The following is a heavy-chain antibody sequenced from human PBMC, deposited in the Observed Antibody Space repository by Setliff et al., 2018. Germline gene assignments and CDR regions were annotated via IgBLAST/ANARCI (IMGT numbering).Heavy chain of an antibody. CDR3: ARDNTIVGATDS. D-gene: IGHD1-26*01. CDR2: LHTSGST. V-gene: IGHV4-61*02. CDR1: GGSTSSGSYY. Sequence: PSETLSLTCAVSGGSTSSGSYYWSWIRQPAGKGLEWVGRLHTSGSTNYNPSLKSRVTISVDTSKNQFSLKLSSVTAADTAVYFCARDNTIVGATDSWGQGTWVTVSS. J-gene: IGHJ5*01.